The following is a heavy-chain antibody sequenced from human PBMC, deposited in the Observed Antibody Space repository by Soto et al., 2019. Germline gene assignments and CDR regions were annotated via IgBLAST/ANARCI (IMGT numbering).Heavy chain of an antibody. V-gene: IGHV4-39*01. CDR2: IYYSGST. CDR1: GGSISSSSYY. Sequence: SETLSLTCTVSGGSISSSSYYWGWIRQPPGKGLEWIGSIYYSGSTYYNPSLKSRVTISVDTSKNQFSLKLSSVTAADTAVYYCARHPRVTIFGVAPLYGMDVWGQGTTVTVSS. CDR3: ARHPRVTIFGVAPLYGMDV. J-gene: IGHJ6*02. D-gene: IGHD3-3*01.